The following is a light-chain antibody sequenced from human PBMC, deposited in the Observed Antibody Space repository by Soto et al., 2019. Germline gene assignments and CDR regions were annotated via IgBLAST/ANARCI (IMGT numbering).Light chain of an antibody. Sequence: QSVLTQPPSASGSPGQSVTISCTGTSSDVGGYNYVSRYQQHPGKAPKLMIYEVSKRPSGVPDRFSGSKSGNTASLTVSGLQAEDEADYYCSSYAGSNNFVVFGTGTKVTVL. CDR1: SSDVGGYNY. CDR2: EVS. J-gene: IGLJ1*01. V-gene: IGLV2-8*01. CDR3: SSYAGSNNFVV.